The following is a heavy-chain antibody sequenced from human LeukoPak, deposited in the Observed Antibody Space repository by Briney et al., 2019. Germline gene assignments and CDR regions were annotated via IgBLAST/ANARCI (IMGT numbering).Heavy chain of an antibody. Sequence: GGSLRLSCAASGFTFSSYAMRWGRQAPGGWLDWVSSISGSGGSTFYADYVKGRFTISRDNSKNTLYLQMNSLRAADRALYYCERAKCGGARDYWGRGTLVTVSS. CDR1: GFTFSSYA. V-gene: IGHV3-23*01. CDR2: ISGSGGST. D-gene: IGHD3-16*01. CDR3: ERAKCGGARDY. J-gene: IGHJ4*02.